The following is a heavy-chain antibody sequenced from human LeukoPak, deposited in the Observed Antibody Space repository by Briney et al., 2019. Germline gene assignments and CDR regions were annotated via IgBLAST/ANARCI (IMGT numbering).Heavy chain of an antibody. CDR1: GGTFSSYA. V-gene: IGHV1-69*06. D-gene: IGHD3-3*01. CDR3: ARRQITIFGVVTSRDAFDI. J-gene: IGHJ3*02. Sequence: SVKVSCKASGGTFSSYAISWVRQAPGQGLEWMGGIIPIFGTASYAQKFQGRVTITADKSTSTAYMELSSLRSEDTAVYYCARRQITIFGVVTSRDAFDIWGQGTMVTVS. CDR2: IIPIFGTA.